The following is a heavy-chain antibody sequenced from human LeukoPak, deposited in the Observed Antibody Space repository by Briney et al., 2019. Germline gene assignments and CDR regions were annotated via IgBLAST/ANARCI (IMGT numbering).Heavy chain of an antibody. CDR2: IHSGGST. CDR3: AREAEEAFDI. J-gene: IGHJ3*02. V-gene: IGHV3-53*01. D-gene: IGHD1-14*01. CDR1: GFTVSTSY. Sequence: PGGSLRLSCAASGFTVSTSYMTWVRQAPGKGLEWVSVIHSGGSTYYADSVKGRFTISRDTSKNTLHLQMNSLRAEDTAVYYCAREAEEAFDIWGQGTMVTVSS.